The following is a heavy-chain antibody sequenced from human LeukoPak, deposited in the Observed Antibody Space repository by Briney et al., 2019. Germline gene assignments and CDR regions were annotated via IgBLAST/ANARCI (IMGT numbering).Heavy chain of an antibody. CDR1: GGSFSGYY. V-gene: IGHV4-34*01. CDR3: AREIGDSYGHYYYYYGMDV. Sequence: KASETLSLTCAVYGGSFSGYYWSWIRQPPGKGLEWIGEINHSGSTNYNPSLKSRVTISVDTSKNQFSLKLSSVTAADTAVYYCAREIGDSYGHYYYYYGMDVWGQGTTVTVSS. J-gene: IGHJ6*02. D-gene: IGHD5-18*01. CDR2: INHSGST.